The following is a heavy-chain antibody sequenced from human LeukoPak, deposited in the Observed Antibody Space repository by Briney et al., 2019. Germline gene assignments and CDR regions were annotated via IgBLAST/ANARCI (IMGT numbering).Heavy chain of an antibody. D-gene: IGHD5-18*01. CDR1: GGSISGYY. CDR2: IYYSGST. J-gene: IGHJ6*03. CDR3: ARTTEGGYTYGYFYYYYMDV. V-gene: IGHV4-59*01. Sequence: PSETLSLTCTVSGGSISGYYWSWIRQPPGKGLEWIGYIYYSGSTNYNPSLKSRVTILVDTSKNQFSLKLTSVTAADTAVYYCARTTEGGYTYGYFYYYYMDVWGKGTTVTISS.